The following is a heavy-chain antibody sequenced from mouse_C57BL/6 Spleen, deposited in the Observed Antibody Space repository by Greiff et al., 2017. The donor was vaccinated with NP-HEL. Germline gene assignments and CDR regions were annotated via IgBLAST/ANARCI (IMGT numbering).Heavy chain of an antibody. CDR2: IYPGDGDT. CDR3: ARGRSYYGKGYYAMDY. D-gene: IGHD2-10*01. CDR1: GYAFSSYW. Sequence: QVQLQQSGAELVKPGASVKISCKASGYAFSSYWMNWVKQRPGKGLEWIGQIYPGDGDTNYNGTFKGKATLPADKSSSTAYMQLSSLTSEDSAVYFCARGRSYYGKGYYAMDYWGQGTSVTVS. V-gene: IGHV1-80*01. J-gene: IGHJ4*01.